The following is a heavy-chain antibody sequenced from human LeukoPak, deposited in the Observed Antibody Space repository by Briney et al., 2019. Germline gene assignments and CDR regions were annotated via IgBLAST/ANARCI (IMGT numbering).Heavy chain of an antibody. J-gene: IGHJ5*02. CDR3: ARADFIDAGPYLIGP. CDR2: INTKSGRT. Sequence: ASVRVSCKTSGYSFTDYYIHWVRQAPGQGLEWMGWINTKSGRTSSARRFQGRVTMTRDPSITTVYLDMAWLTSDDTAIYFCARADFIDAGPYLIGPWGQGTLVTVSS. V-gene: IGHV1-2*02. D-gene: IGHD3-3*01. CDR1: GYSFTDYY.